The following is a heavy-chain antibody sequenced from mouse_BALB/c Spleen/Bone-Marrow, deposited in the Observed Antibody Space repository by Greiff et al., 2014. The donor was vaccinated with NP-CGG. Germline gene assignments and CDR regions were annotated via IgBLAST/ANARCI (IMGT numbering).Heavy chain of an antibody. CDR1: GYMFTSYW. CDR2: IDPYDSET. CDR3: AGCYIRYYVMES. V-gene: IGHV1-74*01. D-gene: IGHD1-3*01. J-gene: IGHJ4*01. Sequence: VQVVESGAELVRPGASVKLSCKASGYMFTSYWMNWVKQRPEQGLEWIGRIDPYDSETHYNQKFKDKAILTVDKSSNTAYMQLSSLTSEDSAVYYCAGCYIRYYVMESWGQGTSVTVSS.